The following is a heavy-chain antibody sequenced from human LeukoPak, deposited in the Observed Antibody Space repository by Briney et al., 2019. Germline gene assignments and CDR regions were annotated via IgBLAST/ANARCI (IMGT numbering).Heavy chain of an antibody. CDR1: GYTFINYY. V-gene: IGHV1-46*01. D-gene: IGHD4-23*01. CDR2: INPSGGTT. Sequence: GASVKVSCKASGYTFINYYMHWVRQAPGQGLEWMGIINPSGGTTSYAQNFHGRVTMTRDTSTSTVYMELSSLRSEDTAVYYCARDQRVMTTVVTPGYWGQGTLVTVSS. CDR3: ARDQRVMTTVVTPGY. J-gene: IGHJ4*02.